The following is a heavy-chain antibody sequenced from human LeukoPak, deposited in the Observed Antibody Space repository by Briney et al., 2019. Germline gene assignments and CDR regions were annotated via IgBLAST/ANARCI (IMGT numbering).Heavy chain of an antibody. Sequence: GGSLRLSCAASGFTFSTHAMSWVRQAPGKGLEWVSAISGRGVSTSYADSVRGRFTISRDNSKNTLYLQMNSLRAEDTAVYYCARGGYGSGSYRYAFDIWGQGTMVTVSS. J-gene: IGHJ3*02. V-gene: IGHV3-23*01. CDR1: GFTFSTHA. D-gene: IGHD3-10*01. CDR2: ISGRGVST. CDR3: ARGGYGSGSYRYAFDI.